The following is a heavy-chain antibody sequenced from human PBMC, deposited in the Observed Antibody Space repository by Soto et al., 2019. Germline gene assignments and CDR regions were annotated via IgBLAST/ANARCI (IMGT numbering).Heavy chain of an antibody. CDR3: VKCTEGYSGYNPFDF. V-gene: IGHV3-30*18. D-gene: IGHD5-12*01. CDR1: GFTFSKHG. Sequence: QVQLVESGGGVVQPGRSLRLSCAASGFTFSKHGMNWVRQVPGKGLEWVAVISYDGTDKKYEDSVKGRFTISRDNSKNKLYLQMNSLRPEDTAVYYCVKCTEGYSGYNPFDFWGQGTVVTVSS. CDR2: ISYDGTDK. J-gene: IGHJ3*01.